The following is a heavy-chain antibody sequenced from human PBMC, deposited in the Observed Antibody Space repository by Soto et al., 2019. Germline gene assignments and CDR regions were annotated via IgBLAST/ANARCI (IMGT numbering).Heavy chain of an antibody. CDR3: ARDSGSSYYDFWSGYYLGYGMDV. Sequence: SETLSLTCTVSGGSISSYCWSWIRQPPGKGLEWIGYIYYSGSTNYNPSLKSRVTISVDTSKNQFSLKLSSVTAADTAVYYCARDSGSSYYDFWSGYYLGYGMDVWGQGTTVTVSS. V-gene: IGHV4-59*01. CDR1: GGSISSYC. D-gene: IGHD3-3*01. CDR2: IYYSGST. J-gene: IGHJ6*02.